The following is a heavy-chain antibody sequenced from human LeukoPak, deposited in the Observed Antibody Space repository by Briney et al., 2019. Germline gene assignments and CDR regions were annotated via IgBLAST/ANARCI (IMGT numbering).Heavy chain of an antibody. V-gene: IGHV5-51*01. J-gene: IGHJ5*02. CDR1: GYSFTTYW. CDR2: IYPGDSDT. D-gene: IGHD2-15*01. Sequence: PGESLNISCKGSGYSFTTYWIGWVRQMPGKGLEWMGIIYPGDSDTRYSPSFQGQVTISADKSISTAYLQWSSLKASDTAMYYCARHVNGYCSGGSCYYHWFDPWGQGTLVTVSS. CDR3: ARHVNGYCSGGSCYYHWFDP.